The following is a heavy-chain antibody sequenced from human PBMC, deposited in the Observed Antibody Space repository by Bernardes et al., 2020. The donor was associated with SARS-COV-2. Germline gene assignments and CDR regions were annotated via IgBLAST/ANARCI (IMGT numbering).Heavy chain of an antibody. D-gene: IGHD4-17*01. CDR2: IRSKPKGYAT. J-gene: IGHJ4*02. CDR1: GFNFTGSA. CDR3: TGDYLY. V-gene: IGHV3-73*01. Sequence: GGSLRLSCAASGFNFTGSAIQWVRQPSGKGLEWIDRIRSKPKGYATTYAASLKGRFVISRDDSRNTAYLQIHSLKIEDTAVYYCTGDYLYWDQGTLVSVSS.